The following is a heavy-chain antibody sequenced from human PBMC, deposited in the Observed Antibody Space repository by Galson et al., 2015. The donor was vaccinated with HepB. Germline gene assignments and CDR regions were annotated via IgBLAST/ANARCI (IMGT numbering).Heavy chain of an antibody. J-gene: IGHJ4*02. CDR3: KKADGGNSDY. D-gene: IGHD4-23*01. V-gene: IGHV3-15*01. CDR1: GFTFSNAW. Sequence: LRLSCAASGFTFSNAWMSWVRQAPGKGLEWVGRIKSKTDGGTTDYAAPVKGRFTISRDDSKNTLYLQMNSLKTEDTAVYYCKKADGGNSDYWGQGTLVTVSS. CDR2: IKSKTDGGTT.